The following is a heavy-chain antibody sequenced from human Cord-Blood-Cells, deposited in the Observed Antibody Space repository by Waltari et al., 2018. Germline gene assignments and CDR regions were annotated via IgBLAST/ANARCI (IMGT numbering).Heavy chain of an antibody. D-gene: IGHD3-10*01. J-gene: IGHJ4*02. CDR1: GGYFSGYY. Sequence: QVQLQQWGAGLLKPSETLSLTRAVYGGYFSGYYWSWIRQPPGKGLEWIGEINHSGSTNYNPSLKSRVTISVDTSKNQFSLKLSSVTAADTAVYYCARRKTMVRGVIIFLFDYWGQGTLVTVSS. V-gene: IGHV4-34*01. CDR2: INHSGST. CDR3: ARRKTMVRGVIIFLFDY.